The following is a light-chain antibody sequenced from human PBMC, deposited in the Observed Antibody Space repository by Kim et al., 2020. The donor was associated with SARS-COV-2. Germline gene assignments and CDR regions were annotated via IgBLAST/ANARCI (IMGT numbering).Light chain of an antibody. V-gene: IGLV3-1*01. CDR2: QDN. CDR3: QAWDSSTVV. J-gene: IGLJ2*01. Sequence: VSPGQTASITCSGDKLGDKYTCWYQKKPGQSPVLVIYQDNKRPSGIPERFSGSNSGNTATLTISGTQAMDEADYFCQAWDSSTVVFGGGTQLTVL. CDR1: KLGDKY.